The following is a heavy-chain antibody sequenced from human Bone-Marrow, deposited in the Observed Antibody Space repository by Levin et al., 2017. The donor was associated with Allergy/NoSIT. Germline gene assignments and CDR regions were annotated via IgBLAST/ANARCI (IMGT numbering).Heavy chain of an antibody. J-gene: IGHJ6*02. CDR3: AKDALITMAGGFYQYHGMDV. CDR2: ISKTGINT. CDR1: GFTFSTYA. D-gene: IGHD6-19*01. V-gene: IGHV3-23*01. Sequence: GGSLRLSCAASGFTFSTYAMSWVRLAPGKGLEWVSSISKTGINTHYADPVKGRFIISRDNSKNTLYLQMNSLRAEDTAIYFCAKDALITMAGGFYQYHGMDVWGQGTTVTVSS.